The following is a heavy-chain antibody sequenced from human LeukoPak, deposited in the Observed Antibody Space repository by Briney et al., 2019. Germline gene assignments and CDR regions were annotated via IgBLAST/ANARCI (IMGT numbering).Heavy chain of an antibody. CDR3: AREAQNTMAR. V-gene: IGHV6-1*01. CDR2: TYYRSKWFY. D-gene: IGHD3-10*01. CDR1: GDSLFSSSAA. Sequence: SQTLSLTCAISGDSLFSSSAAWNWIRQSPSRGLEWLGRTYYRSKWFYDYAVSVKSRITINSDTSENQFSLHLNSVTPEDTAVYYCAREAQNTMARWGQGTLVTVSS. J-gene: IGHJ4*02.